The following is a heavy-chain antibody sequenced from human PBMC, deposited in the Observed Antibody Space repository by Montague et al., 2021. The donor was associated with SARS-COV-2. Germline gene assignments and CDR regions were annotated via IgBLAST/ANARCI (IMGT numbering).Heavy chain of an antibody. CDR2: INHSGNT. CDR3: ARGADYDFWSGYLRYKWFDP. J-gene: IGHJ5*02. Sequence: SETLSLTCAVYGGSLSGYYWAWIRQTPGKGLEWIGEINHSGNTNXNPSLKSRLTISVDTSKKRFSLKLSSVTTADTAVYYCARGADYDFWSGYLRYKWFDPWGLGTPVTVSS. V-gene: IGHV4-34*01. CDR1: GGSLSGYY. D-gene: IGHD3-3*01.